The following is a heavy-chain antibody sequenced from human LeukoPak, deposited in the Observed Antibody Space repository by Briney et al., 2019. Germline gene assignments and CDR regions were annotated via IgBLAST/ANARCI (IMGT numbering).Heavy chain of an antibody. V-gene: IGHV3-48*01. CDR2: INSRSSSI. D-gene: IGHD3-22*01. CDR1: GFTFSSYS. Sequence: GGSLRLSCAASGFTFSSYSMNWVRQAPGKGLEWVSYINSRSSSIDYAGSVKGRFTISRDNAKNSLYLQINSLRAEDTAVYYCARDTSRHFYYDSSGYDYWGQGTLVTVSS. J-gene: IGHJ4*02. CDR3: ARDTSRHFYYDSSGYDY.